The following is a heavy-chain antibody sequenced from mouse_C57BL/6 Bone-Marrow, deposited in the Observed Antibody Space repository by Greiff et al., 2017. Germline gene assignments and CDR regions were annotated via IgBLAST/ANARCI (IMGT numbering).Heavy chain of an antibody. CDR2: INPNNGGT. D-gene: IGHD2-1*01. CDR1: GYTFTDYY. Sequence: VQLQQSGPELVKPGASVKISCKASGYTFTDYYMNWVKQSHGKSLEWIGDINPNNGGTSYNQKFKGKATLTVDKSSSTAYMELRSLTSEDSAVYYCARGGLYGNYGAWFAYWGQGTLVTVSA. V-gene: IGHV1-26*01. J-gene: IGHJ3*01. CDR3: ARGGLYGNYGAWFAY.